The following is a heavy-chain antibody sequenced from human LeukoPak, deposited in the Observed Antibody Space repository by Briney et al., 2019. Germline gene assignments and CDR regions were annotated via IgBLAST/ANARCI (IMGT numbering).Heavy chain of an antibody. V-gene: IGHV3-53*01. J-gene: IGHJ6*03. CDR1: GFSFSSNY. CDR2: IYSGGST. Sequence: PGGSLRLSCAASGFSFSSNYMNWVRQAPGKGLAWDSVIYSGGSTYYADSVKGRFTISRDNSKNTLYLQMNSLRAEDTAVYYCARGMKYSTGWYYMDVWGKGTTVTISS. CDR3: ARGMKYSTGWYYMDV. D-gene: IGHD6-19*01.